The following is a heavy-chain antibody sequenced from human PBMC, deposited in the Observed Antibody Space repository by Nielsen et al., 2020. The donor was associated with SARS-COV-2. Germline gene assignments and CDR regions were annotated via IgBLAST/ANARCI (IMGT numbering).Heavy chain of an antibody. CDR2: ITGGGGST. CDR3: AKGSENYYFLDF. CDR1: GFTFSSYT. Sequence: GGSLRLSCAASGFTFSSYTMSWVRQAPGKGLEWVSAITGGGGSTSYADSAKGRFTISRDNSQSTLYLQMNGLRAEDTAVYYCAKGSENYYFLDFWGQGTLVTVSS. D-gene: IGHD2/OR15-2a*01. J-gene: IGHJ4*02. V-gene: IGHV3-23*01.